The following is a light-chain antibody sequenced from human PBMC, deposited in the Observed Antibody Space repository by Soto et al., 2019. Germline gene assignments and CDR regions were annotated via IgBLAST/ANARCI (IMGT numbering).Light chain of an antibody. CDR1: SSDVGSYTL. CDR3: AAWDDRLSGLV. V-gene: IGLV2-23*01. J-gene: IGLJ2*01. CDR2: EAS. Sequence: QSVLTQPASVSGSPGQSITISCTGTSSDVGSYTLVSWYQQHPGKAPKLMIFEASKRPSGVSHRFSGSKSGNTASLTISGLQTEDEAHYYCAAWDDRLSGLVFGRGTKLTVL.